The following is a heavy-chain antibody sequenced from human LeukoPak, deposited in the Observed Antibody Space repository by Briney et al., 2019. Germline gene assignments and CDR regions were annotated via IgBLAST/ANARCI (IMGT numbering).Heavy chain of an antibody. CDR2: ISAYSGNT. CDR3: ARDGGSSTLDY. CDR1: GYTFTSYG. V-gene: IGHV1-18*01. Sequence: ASVKVSCKASGYTFTSYGISWVRQAPGQGLEWMGWISAYSGNTNYAQKLQGRVTMTTDTSTSTPYMELRSLRSDDTAVYYCARDGGSSTLDYWGQGTLVTVSS. D-gene: IGHD6-13*01. J-gene: IGHJ4*02.